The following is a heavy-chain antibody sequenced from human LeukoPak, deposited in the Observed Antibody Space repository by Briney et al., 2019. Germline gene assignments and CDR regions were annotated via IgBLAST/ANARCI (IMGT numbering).Heavy chain of an antibody. J-gene: IGHJ6*03. D-gene: IGHD3-10*01. V-gene: IGHV1-2*02. CDR1: GYTFTGYY. CDR2: INPNSGGT. CDR3: ARNYGSGPLQYYYYYYMDV. Sequence: GASVKVSCKASGYTFTGYYMHWVRQAPGQGLEWMGWINPNSGGTNYAQKFQGRVTMTRDTSISTAYMELSRLRSDDTAVYYCARNYGSGPLQYYYYYYMDVWGKGTTVTVSS.